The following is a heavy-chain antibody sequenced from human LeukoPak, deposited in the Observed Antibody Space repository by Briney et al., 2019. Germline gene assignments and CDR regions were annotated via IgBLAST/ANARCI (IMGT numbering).Heavy chain of an antibody. V-gene: IGHV1-2*02. D-gene: IGHD3-22*01. J-gene: IGHJ4*02. CDR1: GYTFTGYY. CDR3: ARDVDSSGYYYVVSSYFDY. Sequence: ASVKVSCKASGYTFTGYYMHWVRQAPGQGLEWMGWINPNSGGTNYVQKFQGRVTMTRDTSISTAYMELSRLRSDDTAVYYCARDVDSSGYYYVVSSYFDYWGQGTLVTVSS. CDR2: INPNSGGT.